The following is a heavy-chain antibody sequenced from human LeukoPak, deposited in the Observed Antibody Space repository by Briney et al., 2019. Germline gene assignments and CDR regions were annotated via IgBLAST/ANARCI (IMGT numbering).Heavy chain of an antibody. Sequence: KPSETLSLTCAVYGVSFSGYYWSWIRQPPGKGLEWIGYIYYNGNTNYNPSLKSRVTMSSDTSKSQFSLKLSSVTAADTAVYYCARNSYGDLYFDSWGQGTLVTVSS. V-gene: IGHV4-59*01. CDR2: IYYNGNT. D-gene: IGHD4-17*01. CDR1: GVSFSGYY. CDR3: ARNSYGDLYFDS. J-gene: IGHJ4*02.